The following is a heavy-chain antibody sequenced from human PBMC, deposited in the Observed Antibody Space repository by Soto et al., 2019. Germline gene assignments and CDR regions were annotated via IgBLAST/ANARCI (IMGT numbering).Heavy chain of an antibody. V-gene: IGHV1-69*13. CDR1: GGTFSSYA. D-gene: IGHD4-17*01. Sequence: SVKASCKASGGTFSSYAISWVRQAPGQGLEWMGGIIPIFGTANYAQKFQGRVTITADESTSTAYMELSSLRSEDTAVYYCARDILEGAGDYVGGYWGQGTLVTVSS. CDR3: ARDILEGAGDYVGGY. J-gene: IGHJ4*02. CDR2: IIPIFGTA.